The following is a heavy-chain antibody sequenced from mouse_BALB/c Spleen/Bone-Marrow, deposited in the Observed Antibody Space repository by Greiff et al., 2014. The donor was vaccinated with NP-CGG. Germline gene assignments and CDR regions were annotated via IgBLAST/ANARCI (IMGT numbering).Heavy chain of an antibody. V-gene: IGHV1-77*01. CDR3: ARGGYYRYDGFAY. CDR2: IYPGNGNT. CDR1: GYTFTDYY. Sequence: VQLQQSGAELARPGASVKLSCKASGYTFTDYYINWVRRRTGQGLEWIGEIYPGNGNTYYNEKFKGKATLTADKFSSTAYMQLSSLTSEDSAVYFCARGGYYRYDGFAYWGQGTLVTVSA. J-gene: IGHJ3*01. D-gene: IGHD2-14*01.